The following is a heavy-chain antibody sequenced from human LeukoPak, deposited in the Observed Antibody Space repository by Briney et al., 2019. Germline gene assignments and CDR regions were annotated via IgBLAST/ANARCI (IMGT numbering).Heavy chain of an antibody. CDR1: GFTFSSYG. CDR3: AKDRRSSGWLDWFDP. V-gene: IGHV3-30*18. D-gene: IGHD6-19*01. Sequence: GGSLRLSCAASGFTFSSYGMHWVRQAPSKRLEWVAVISYDGSNKYYADSVKGRFTISRDNSKNTLYLQMNSLRAEDTAVYYCAKDRRSSGWLDWFDPWGQGTLVTVSS. J-gene: IGHJ5*02. CDR2: ISYDGSNK.